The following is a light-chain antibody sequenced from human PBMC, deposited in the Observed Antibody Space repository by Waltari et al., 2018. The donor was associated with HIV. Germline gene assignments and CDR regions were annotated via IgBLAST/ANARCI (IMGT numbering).Light chain of an antibody. J-gene: IGKJ5*01. CDR3: QQRRSWPIT. CDR2: DAS. CDR1: QSVDSY. V-gene: IGKV3-11*01. Sequence: EILLTQSPGTLSLSPGERATLSCRASQSVDSYLAWYQQKPGQAPRLLIVDASNRATGIPARFSGSGSGTDFTLTITSLEPEDFAVYYCQQRRSWPITFGQGTRLEIK.